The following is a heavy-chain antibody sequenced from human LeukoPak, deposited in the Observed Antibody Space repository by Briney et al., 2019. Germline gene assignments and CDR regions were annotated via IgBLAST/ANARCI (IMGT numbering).Heavy chain of an antibody. CDR2: INHSGST. V-gene: IGHV4-34*01. J-gene: IGHJ5*02. D-gene: IGHD2-2*01. CDR3: ARGRSRFIVVVPAALVWFDP. Sequence: GSLRLSCAASGFSVSSNYMNWIRQPPGKGLEWIGEINHSGSTNYNPSLKSRVTISVDTSKNQFSLKLSSVTAADTAVYYCARGRSRFIVVVPAALVWFDPWGQGTLVAVSS. CDR1: GFSVSSNY.